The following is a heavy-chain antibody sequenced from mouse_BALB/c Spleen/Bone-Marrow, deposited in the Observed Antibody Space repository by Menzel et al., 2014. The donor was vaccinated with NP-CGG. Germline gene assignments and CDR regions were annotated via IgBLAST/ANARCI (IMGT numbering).Heavy chain of an antibody. Sequence: VQLQQSGAELVKPGASVKLSCAASGFNIKDTYMHWVKQGPEQGLEWIGRIDPANGNTKYDPKFQGKATITADTSSNTAYLQLSSLTSEDTAVYYCARGGAFAYWGQGTLVTVSA. J-gene: IGHJ3*01. CDR2: IDPANGNT. CDR3: ARGGAFAY. CDR1: GFNIKDTY. V-gene: IGHV14-3*02.